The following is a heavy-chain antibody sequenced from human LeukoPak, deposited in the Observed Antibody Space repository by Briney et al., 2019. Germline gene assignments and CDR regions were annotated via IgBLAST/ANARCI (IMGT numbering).Heavy chain of an antibody. V-gene: IGHV5-51*01. J-gene: IGHJ3*02. CDR1: GYSFTSYW. CDR3: ARHRRPAASVALDI. Sequence: GESVKISCKGSGYSFTSYWIGWVRQMPGKGLEWMGIIYPDDSDNRYSPSFQGQVTISADKSISTAYVQWSSLKASDTAMYYCARHRRPAASVALDIWGQGTKVTDSS. D-gene: IGHD2-2*01. CDR2: IYPDDSDN.